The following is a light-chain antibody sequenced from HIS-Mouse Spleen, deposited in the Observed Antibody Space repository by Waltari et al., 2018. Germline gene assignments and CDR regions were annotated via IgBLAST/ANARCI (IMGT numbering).Light chain of an antibody. V-gene: IGLV2-8*01. Sequence: QSALTQPPSASGSPGPSVTISCTGTSSDLGGYNYVSWYQQHPGKAPKLMIYEVSKRPSGVPDRFSGSKSGNTASLTVSGLQAEDEADYYCSSYAGSNNFVVFGGGTKLTVL. CDR3: SSYAGSNNFVV. CDR2: EVS. J-gene: IGLJ2*01. CDR1: SSDLGGYNY.